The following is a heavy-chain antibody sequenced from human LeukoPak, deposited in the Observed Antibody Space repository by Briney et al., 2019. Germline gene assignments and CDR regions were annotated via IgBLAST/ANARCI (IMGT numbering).Heavy chain of an antibody. Sequence: GASVKVSCKASGYTFTNYHINWVRQATGQRLEWMGWMNPNNGDSGYAQKFQGRVTITRDTSISTSYMELRSLRSDDTAVYFCARTTSFTASGYDYWGQGTLVTVSS. J-gene: IGHJ4*02. CDR1: GYTFTNYH. V-gene: IGHV1-8*03. CDR2: MNPNNGDS. D-gene: IGHD6-25*01. CDR3: ARTTSFTASGYDY.